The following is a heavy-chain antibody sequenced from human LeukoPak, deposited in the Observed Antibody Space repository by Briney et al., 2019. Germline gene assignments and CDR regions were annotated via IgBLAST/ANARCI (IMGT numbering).Heavy chain of an antibody. J-gene: IGHJ4*02. V-gene: IGHV3-23*01. CDR3: AKAPYYDFWSGYYYPPFDY. D-gene: IGHD3-3*01. CDR2: ISGSGGST. Sequence: PGGSLRLSCAASGFTFSNYWMGWVRQAPGKGLEWVSAISGSGGSTYYADSVKGRFTISRDNSKNTLYLQMNSLRAEDTAVYYCAKAPYYDFWSGYYYPPFDYWGQGTLVTVSS. CDR1: GFTFSNYW.